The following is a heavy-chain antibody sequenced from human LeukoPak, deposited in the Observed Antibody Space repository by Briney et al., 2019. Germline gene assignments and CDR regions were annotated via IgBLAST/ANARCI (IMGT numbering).Heavy chain of an antibody. CDR1: GFTFSSYW. D-gene: IGHD4-17*01. V-gene: IGHV3-7*01. CDR2: IKQDGSEK. J-gene: IGHJ4*02. CDR3: ASLYGDYLGLSRDY. Sequence: GRSLRLSCAASGFTFSSYWMSWVRQAPGKGLEWVANIKQDGSEKYYVDSVKGRFTISRDNAKNSLYLQMNSLRAEDTAVYYCASLYGDYLGLSRDYWGQGTLVTVSS.